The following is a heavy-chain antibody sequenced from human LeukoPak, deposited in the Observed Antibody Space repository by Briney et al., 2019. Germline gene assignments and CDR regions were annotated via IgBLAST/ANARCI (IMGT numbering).Heavy chain of an antibody. D-gene: IGHD2-15*01. CDR2: IYPGDSDT. V-gene: IGHV5-51*01. J-gene: IGHJ4*02. Sequence: GESLKISCKSSGYSYTSYWIGWVRQMPGKGLEWMGIIYPGDSDTRYSRSFQGQVTISADKSSRTAYLQWRSLKASDTGIYFCARLGGPHSPFDNWGQGTRVIVSS. CDR3: ARLGGPHSPFDN. CDR1: GYSYTSYW.